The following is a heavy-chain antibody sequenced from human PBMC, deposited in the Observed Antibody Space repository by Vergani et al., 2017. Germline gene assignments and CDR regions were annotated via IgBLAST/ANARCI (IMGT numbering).Heavy chain of an antibody. J-gene: IGHJ6*02. D-gene: IGHD3-10*01. V-gene: IGHV3-9*01. CDR1: GFTFDDYA. Sequence: EVQLVESGGGLVQPGGSLRLSCAASGFTFDDYAMHWVRQAPGKGLEWVSGFSWNSGSIGNADSVKGRFTISRDNSKNTLYLKMNSVRAEDTAVYYCARDQKPGGSGSYFYGMDVWGQGTTVTVSS. CDR2: FSWNSGSI. CDR3: ARDQKPGGSGSYFYGMDV.